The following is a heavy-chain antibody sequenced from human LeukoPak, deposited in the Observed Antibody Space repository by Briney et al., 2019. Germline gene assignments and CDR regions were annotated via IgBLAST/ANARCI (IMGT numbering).Heavy chain of an antibody. D-gene: IGHD6-19*01. V-gene: IGHV3-30*18. J-gene: IGHJ4*02. CDR2: ISYDGSNK. CDR1: GFTFSSYG. Sequence: GGSLRLSCAASGFTFSSYGMHWVRQAPGKGLEWVAVISYDGSNKYYADSVKGRFTISRDNSKNTLYLQMNSLRAEDTAVYYCAKAQGYSSGNYFDYWGQGTLVTVSS. CDR3: AKAQGYSSGNYFDY.